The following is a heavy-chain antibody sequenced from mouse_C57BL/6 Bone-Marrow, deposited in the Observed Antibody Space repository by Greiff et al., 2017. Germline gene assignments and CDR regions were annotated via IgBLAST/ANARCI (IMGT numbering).Heavy chain of an antibody. V-gene: IGHV1-85*01. CDR2: IYPRNGGT. J-gene: IGHJ1*03. D-gene: IGHD1-1*02. CDR1: GYTFTSYD. Sequence: VQLQQSGTELVKPGASVKLSCKASGYTFTSYDINWVKQRPGQGLEWIGRIYPRNGGTKYNEKFKGKATLTVDTSSSTAYMELHSLTSEDSAVYYCSVLDFDGGSGDWYFDVWGKGTTVTVSS. CDR3: SVLDFDGGSGDWYFDV.